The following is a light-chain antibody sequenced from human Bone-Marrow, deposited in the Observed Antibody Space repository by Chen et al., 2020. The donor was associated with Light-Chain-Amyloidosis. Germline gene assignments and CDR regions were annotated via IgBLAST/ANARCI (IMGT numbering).Light chain of an antibody. CDR3: QEYNSYLFT. CDR2: KAS. Sequence: DIQMTQSPSALSASVGDRVTITCRASQSIGTALAWYQQKPGKAPELLIFKASRLDTGVPSRFSGSGSGTEFNLTISSLQPDDSGTYYCQEYNSYLFTFGQGTRLEIK. J-gene: IGKJ5*01. V-gene: IGKV1-5*03. CDR1: QSIGTA.